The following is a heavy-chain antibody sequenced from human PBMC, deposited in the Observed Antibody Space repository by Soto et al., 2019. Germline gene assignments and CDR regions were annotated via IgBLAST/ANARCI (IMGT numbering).Heavy chain of an antibody. CDR2: FYTGGST. D-gene: IGHD3-3*01. J-gene: IGHJ4*02. V-gene: IGHV3-66*01. CDR3: VSYDFWRGYSDY. Sequence: EVQLVESGGGLVQPGGSLRLSCAVSGFTVSSNYMSWVRQAPGKGLEWVSIFYTGGSTYYSDSVKGRFTISRDKSKNTLYLQMNSLREEDPAVYYCVSYDFWRGYSDYWGQGTRVTVSS. CDR1: GFTVSSNY.